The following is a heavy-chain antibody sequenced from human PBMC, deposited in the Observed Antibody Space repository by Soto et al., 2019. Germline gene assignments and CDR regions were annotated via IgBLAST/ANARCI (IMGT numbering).Heavy chain of an antibody. J-gene: IGHJ5*02. CDR2: IYYSGST. CDR1: GGSVSSGSYY. CDR3: ASGKGRYLANWFDP. D-gene: IGHD1-26*01. Sequence: SETLSLTCTVSGGSVSSGSYYWSWIRQPRGKGLDLIGYIYYSGSTNYNPSLKSRVTISVDTSKNQFSLKLSSVTAADTAVYYCASGKGRYLANWFDPWGQGTLVTVSS. V-gene: IGHV4-61*01.